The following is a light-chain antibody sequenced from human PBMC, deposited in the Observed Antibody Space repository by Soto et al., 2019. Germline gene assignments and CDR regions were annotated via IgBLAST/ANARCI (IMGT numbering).Light chain of an antibody. CDR3: AAWDASLRAVV. CDR2: RNH. V-gene: IGLV1-44*01. J-gene: IGLJ2*01. Sequence: QSVLTQSPSASATPGQRVTISCSGGRSNIGTYAVNWYQQLPGTAPTLLIFRNHQRPSGVSGRFSGSKSGTSASLAISGPQSEDEADYYCAAWDASLRAVVFGGGTKLTVL. CDR1: RSNIGTYA.